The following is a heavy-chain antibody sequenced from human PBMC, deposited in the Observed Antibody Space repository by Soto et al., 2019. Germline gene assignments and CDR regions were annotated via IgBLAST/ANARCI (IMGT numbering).Heavy chain of an antibody. Sequence: QVQLQESGPGLVKPSGTLSLTCAVSGGSISSSNWWSWVRQPPGKGLEWIGEIYHSGSTNYNPSPKSGVTITVDKSKNQFSLKLSSVTAADTAVYYCARALPSIAVAGSTIEYWGQGTLVNVSS. CDR3: ARALPSIAVAGSTIEY. CDR1: GGSISSSNW. V-gene: IGHV4-4*02. CDR2: IYHSGST. D-gene: IGHD6-19*01. J-gene: IGHJ4*02.